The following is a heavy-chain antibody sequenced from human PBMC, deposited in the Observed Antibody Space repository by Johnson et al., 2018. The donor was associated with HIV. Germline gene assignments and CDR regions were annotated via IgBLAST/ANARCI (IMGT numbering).Heavy chain of an antibody. CDR2: IRYAGSNK. CDR1: GFTFSSYG. V-gene: IGHV3-30*02. J-gene: IGHJ3*02. Sequence: QVQLVESGGGVVQPGRSLRLSCAASGFTFSSYGMHWVRQAPGNGLEWLAFIRYAGSNKYYADSVKGRFTISRDHSKNTLYLQMNSLRAEDTAVYYCARVQIISGFNWHYYESSIDAVDIWGQGTMVNVSS. D-gene: IGHD3-22*01. CDR3: ARVQIISGFNWHYYESSIDAVDI.